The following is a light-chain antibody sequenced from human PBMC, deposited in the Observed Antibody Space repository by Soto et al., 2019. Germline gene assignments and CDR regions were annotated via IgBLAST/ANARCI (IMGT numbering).Light chain of an antibody. J-gene: IGKJ2*01. CDR3: QQYGTSPYT. CDR2: GAS. V-gene: IGKV3-20*01. Sequence: EIVWTQSPGTLSLSPGERATFSCRTSQSITSTYLAWYQQKPGQAPRLLIYGASSRATGIPDRFSGSGSGTDFTFTISRLEPEDFVVYFCQQYGTSPYTFGHGTKLEIK. CDR1: QSITSTY.